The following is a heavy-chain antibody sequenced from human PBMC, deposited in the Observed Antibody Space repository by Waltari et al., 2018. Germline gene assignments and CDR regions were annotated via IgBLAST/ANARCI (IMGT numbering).Heavy chain of an antibody. J-gene: IGHJ3*02. CDR1: GGSFSGSY. V-gene: IGHV3-21*01. D-gene: IGHD3-10*01. CDR2: ISSTSNYI. CDR3: TRSVLLQGVINDAFDI. Sequence: VQLQQWGAGLLKPSETLSLTCAVYGGSFSGSYWSWIRQPPGKGLEWVSSISSTSNYIYYTDSVKGRFTISRDNAENSLYLQMDSLRAEDTAMYYCTRSVLLQGVINDAFDIWGQGTMVTVPS.